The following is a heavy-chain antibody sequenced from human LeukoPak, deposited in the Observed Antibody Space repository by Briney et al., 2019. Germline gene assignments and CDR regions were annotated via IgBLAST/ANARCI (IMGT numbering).Heavy chain of an antibody. Sequence: ATSGFTXXXYAMXWVRQAPGKGLEWVALITYDDGRRQYYADSVKGRFTISRDNSKNTLSLQMNSLRNDDTAVYYCAREERGHLVGYWGQGTLV. CDR2: ITYDDGRRQ. V-gene: IGHV3-30*04. CDR1: GFTXXXYA. D-gene: IGHD6-6*01. J-gene: IGHJ4*02. CDR3: AREERGHLVGY.